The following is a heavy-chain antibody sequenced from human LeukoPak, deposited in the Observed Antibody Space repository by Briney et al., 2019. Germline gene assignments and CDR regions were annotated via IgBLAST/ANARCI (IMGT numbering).Heavy chain of an antibody. CDR1: GFTFSSYA. CDR2: ISGGGGST. V-gene: IGHV3-23*01. D-gene: IGHD3-22*01. CDR3: AKENWVYNWKYDSSGSGINY. J-gene: IGHJ4*02. Sequence: GGSLRLSCAASGFTFSSYAMSWVRQAPGKGLEWVSTISGGGGSTYSADSVMGRFTISRDNSKTTLYLQMNSLRAEDTAVYYCAKENWVYNWKYDSSGSGINYWGQGTRVTVSS.